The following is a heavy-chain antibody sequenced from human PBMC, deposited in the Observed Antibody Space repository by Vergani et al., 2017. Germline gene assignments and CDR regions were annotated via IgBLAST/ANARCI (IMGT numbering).Heavy chain of an antibody. CDR3: ARYIVVVVAASYFDY. J-gene: IGHJ4*02. V-gene: IGHV4-39*07. CDR1: GGSISSSSYY. CDR2: IYYSGST. Sequence: QLQLQESGPGLVKPSETLSLTCTVSGGSISSSSYYWGWIRQPPGKGLEWIGSIYYSGSTYYNPSLKSRVTISVDTSKNQFSLKLSSVTAADTAVYYCARYIVVVVAASYFDYWGQGTLVTVSS. D-gene: IGHD2-15*01.